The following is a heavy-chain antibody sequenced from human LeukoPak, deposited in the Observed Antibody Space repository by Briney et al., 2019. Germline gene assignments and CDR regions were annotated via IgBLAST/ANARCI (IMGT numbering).Heavy chain of an antibody. Sequence: YLGGALRLSCAASGFTFSSYSRDRVRQAPGKVLELVASISSSRSYIYYALSVKGPFTSSRDHANNQLYLQQNSVRAEDTAVYYCAREPDYGVYAGYFDYWGQGTLVTVSS. J-gene: IGHJ4*02. CDR3: AREPDYGVYAGYFDY. CDR2: ISSSRSYI. CDR1: GFTFSSYS. D-gene: IGHD4-17*01. V-gene: IGHV3-21*01.